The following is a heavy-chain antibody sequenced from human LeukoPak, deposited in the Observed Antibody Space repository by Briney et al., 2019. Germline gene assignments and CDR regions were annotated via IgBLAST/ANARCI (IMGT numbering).Heavy chain of an antibody. CDR2: IYTSGST. CDR3: ARGGTFIAAAGIH. V-gene: IGHV4-61*02. D-gene: IGHD6-13*01. Sequence: SETLSLTCTVAGASISSGSYYWSWIRQPAGKGLEWIGRIYTSGSTTYNPSLKSRVTISGDTSKNRLSLKLSSVTVADTAVYYCARGGTFIAAAGIHWGQGTLVTVSS. CDR1: GASISSGSYY. J-gene: IGHJ4*02.